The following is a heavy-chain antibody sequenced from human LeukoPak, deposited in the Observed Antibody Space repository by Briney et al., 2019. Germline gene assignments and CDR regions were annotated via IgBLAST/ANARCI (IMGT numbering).Heavy chain of an antibody. CDR1: GFTFSSYA. CDR3: ARTMDTAMGAFDY. D-gene: IGHD5-18*01. J-gene: IGHJ4*02. CDR2: ISGSGRGSTT. V-gene: IGHV3-23*01. Sequence: PGGSLRLSCAASGFTFSSYALSWVRQAPGKGLEWVSNISGSGRGSTTYYADSVKGRFTISRDNSKNTLYLQMNSLRAEDTALYYCARTMDTAMGAFDYWGQGTLVTVSS.